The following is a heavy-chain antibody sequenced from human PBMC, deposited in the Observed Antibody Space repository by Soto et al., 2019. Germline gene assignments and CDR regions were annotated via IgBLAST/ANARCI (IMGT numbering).Heavy chain of an antibody. D-gene: IGHD3-22*01. Sequence: QVQLVQSGAEVKKPGSSVKVSCKASGGTFSNYGISWVRQAPGQGLEWVGGIIRIFGTTNYAQKFQGRVTITADQSKSTANMELSSLRSEDTDVYYCARGGEYDSSGFYVDWGQGTLVTVSS. CDR3: ARGGEYDSSGFYVD. CDR2: IIRIFGTT. V-gene: IGHV1-69*01. CDR1: GGTFSNYG. J-gene: IGHJ4*02.